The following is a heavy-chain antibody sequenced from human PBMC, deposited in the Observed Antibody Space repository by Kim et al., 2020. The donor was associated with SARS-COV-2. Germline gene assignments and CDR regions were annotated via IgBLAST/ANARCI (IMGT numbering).Heavy chain of an antibody. CDR3: ARGITMVRGVNYYYGMDV. J-gene: IGHJ6*02. D-gene: IGHD3-10*01. Sequence: KGRFTISRDNAKNTLYLQMNSLRAEDTAVYYCARGITMVRGVNYYYGMDVWGQGTTVTVSS. V-gene: IGHV3-74*01.